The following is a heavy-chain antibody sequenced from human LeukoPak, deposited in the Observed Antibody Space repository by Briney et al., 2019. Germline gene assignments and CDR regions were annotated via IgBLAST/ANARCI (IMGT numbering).Heavy chain of an antibody. V-gene: IGHV3-74*01. CDR1: GFTFSSYW. Sequence: GGSLRLSCAASGFTFSSYWMHWVRQAAGKGLVWVSRINSDGSSTSYADYVKGRFTISRDNAKNTLYLQMNSLRAEDTAVYYCVRESGDSSGYYQDYWGQGTLVTVSS. D-gene: IGHD3-22*01. CDR2: INSDGSST. CDR3: VRESGDSSGYYQDY. J-gene: IGHJ4*02.